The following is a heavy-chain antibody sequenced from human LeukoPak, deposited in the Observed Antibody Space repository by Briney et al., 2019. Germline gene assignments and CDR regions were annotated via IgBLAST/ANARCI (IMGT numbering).Heavy chain of an antibody. J-gene: IGHJ4*02. D-gene: IGHD2-15*01. CDR1: GFTFSNAW. V-gene: IGHV3-15*01. CDR2: IKGKTDGGTT. Sequence: GGSLRLSCAASGFTFSNAWMSWVRQAPGKGLEWVGRIKGKTDGGTTDYAAPVKGRFTISRDDSKNTLYLQMNSLKTEDTAVYCCTTEDIVVVVAATVDDYWGQGTLVTVSS. CDR3: TTEDIVVVVAATVDDY.